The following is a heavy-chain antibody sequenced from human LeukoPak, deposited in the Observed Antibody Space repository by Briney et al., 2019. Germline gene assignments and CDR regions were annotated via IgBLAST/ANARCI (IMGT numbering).Heavy chain of an antibody. CDR1: GYTFTGYY. CDR3: ARTIYGSGSYMYYFDY. CDR2: INPNSGGT. Sequence: ASVKVSCKASGYTFTGYYMHWVRQAPGQGLEWMGWINPNSGGTNYAQEFQGRVTMTRDTSISTAYMELSRLRSDDTAVYYCARTIYGSGSYMYYFDYWGQGTLVTVSS. V-gene: IGHV1-2*02. D-gene: IGHD3-10*01. J-gene: IGHJ4*02.